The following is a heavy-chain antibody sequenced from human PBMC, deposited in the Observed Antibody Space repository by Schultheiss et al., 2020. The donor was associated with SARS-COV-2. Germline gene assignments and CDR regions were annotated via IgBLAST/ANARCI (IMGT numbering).Heavy chain of an antibody. Sequence: SQTLSLTCTVSGGSISSYYRSWIRQPPGKGLEWIGYIYYSGNTNYNPSLKSRVTISVDTSKNQFSLKLTSVTAADTAVYYCARGYSYGFYYFDYWGQGALVTVSS. CDR2: IYYSGNT. V-gene: IGHV4-59*01. CDR1: GGSISSYY. J-gene: IGHJ4*02. D-gene: IGHD5-18*01. CDR3: ARGYSYGFYYFDY.